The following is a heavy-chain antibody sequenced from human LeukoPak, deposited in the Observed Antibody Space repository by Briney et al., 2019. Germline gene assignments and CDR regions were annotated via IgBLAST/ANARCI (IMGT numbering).Heavy chain of an antibody. CDR2: IYYSGNT. D-gene: IGHD3-10*01. V-gene: IGHV4-39*07. CDR3: ARGVYYYGSGSYYTK. CDR1: GVSISSSNSY. J-gene: IGHJ4*02. Sequence: SETLSLTCTVSGVSISSSNSYWGWIRQPPGKGLEWIGSIYYSGNTYYNASLKSQVSISIDTSKNQFSLRLTSVTAADTAVYYCARGVYYYGSGSYYTKWGQGTLVTVSS.